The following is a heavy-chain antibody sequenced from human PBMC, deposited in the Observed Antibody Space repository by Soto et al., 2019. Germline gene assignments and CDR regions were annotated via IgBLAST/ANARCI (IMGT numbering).Heavy chain of an antibody. CDR3: ASINSWSGASFDY. D-gene: IGHD6-13*01. CDR1: GGSFSGYY. J-gene: IGHJ4*02. V-gene: IGHV4-34*01. CDR2: INHSGST. Sequence: QVQLQQWGAGLLKPSETLSLTCAVYGGSFSGYYWSWIRQPPGKGLEWIGEINHSGSTNYNPSLKSRVTISVDTSKNQFSLKLSSVTAADTAVYYCASINSWSGASFDYWGQGTLVTVSS.